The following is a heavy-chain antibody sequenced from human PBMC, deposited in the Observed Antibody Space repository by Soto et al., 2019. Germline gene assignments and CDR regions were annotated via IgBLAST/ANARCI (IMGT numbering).Heavy chain of an antibody. V-gene: IGHV4-31*03. CDR3: ARVDGAGPITGTPPGYNWFDP. CDR2: IYYSGST. CDR1: GGSISSGGYY. J-gene: IGHJ5*02. D-gene: IGHD1-20*01. Sequence: SETLSLTCTVSGGSISSGGYYWSWIRQHPGKGLEWIGYIYYSGSTYYNPSLKSRVTISVDTSKNQFSLKLSSVTAADTAVYYCARVDGAGPITGTPPGYNWFDPWGQGTLVTV.